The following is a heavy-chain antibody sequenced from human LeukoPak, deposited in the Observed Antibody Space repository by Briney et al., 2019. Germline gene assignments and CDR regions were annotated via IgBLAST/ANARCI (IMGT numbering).Heavy chain of an antibody. J-gene: IGHJ4*02. V-gene: IGHV3-30*18. CDR3: VKPYPTLTTSSVLDS. CDR2: ISYDGNNQ. D-gene: IGHD4-11*01. Sequence: PGGSLRLSCAASGFIFSNYAIHWVRQAPGKGLEWVAAISYDGNNQHYADPVKGRFTISRGNSKNTVYLQINPLRTEDSAVYYCVKPYPTLTTSSVLDSWGQGTLVTVSS. CDR1: GFIFSNYA.